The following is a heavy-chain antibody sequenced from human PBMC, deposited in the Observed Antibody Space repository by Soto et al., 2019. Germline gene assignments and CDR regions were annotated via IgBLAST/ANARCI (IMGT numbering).Heavy chain of an antibody. CDR2: INHSGST. D-gene: IGHD2-2*01. Sequence: SETLSLTCAVYGGSFSGYYWSCIRQPPGKGLEWIGEINHSGSTNYNPSLKSRVTISVDTSKNQFSLKLSSVTAADTAVYYCARGLSHPPSSPRYCSSTSCYRYFQHWGQGTLVTVSS. J-gene: IGHJ1*01. CDR1: GGSFSGYY. CDR3: ARGLSHPPSSPRYCSSTSCYRYFQH. V-gene: IGHV4-34*01.